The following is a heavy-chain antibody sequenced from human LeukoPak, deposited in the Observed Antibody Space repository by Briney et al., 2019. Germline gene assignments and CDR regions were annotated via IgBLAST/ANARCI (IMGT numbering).Heavy chain of an antibody. J-gene: IGHJ6*03. CDR2: ISGSGENT. D-gene: IGHD6-13*01. V-gene: IGHV3-23*01. CDR1: GFTFSNYA. Sequence: GGSLRLSCAASGFTFSNYAMIWVRQAPGKGLEWVSGISGSGENTYYADSVKGRFTISRDNPKNTLYLQMNTLRAEDTAVYYCAKEGSRSWFDDYYYMDVWGKGTTVTVSS. CDR3: AKEGSRSWFDDYYYMDV.